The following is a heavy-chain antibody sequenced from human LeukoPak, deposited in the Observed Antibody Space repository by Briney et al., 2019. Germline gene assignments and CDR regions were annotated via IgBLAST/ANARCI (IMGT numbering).Heavy chain of an antibody. Sequence: SETLSLTCTVSGGSISGTSYYWGWIRQPPGKGLGWIGSIYYSGSTYYNPSLKSRVTISVDTSKNQFSLKLSSVTAADTAVYYCARAVDSSAFSSFQHWGQGTLVTVSS. CDR3: ARAVDSSAFSSFQH. CDR2: IYYSGST. V-gene: IGHV4-39*01. D-gene: IGHD6-19*01. J-gene: IGHJ1*01. CDR1: GGSISGTSYY.